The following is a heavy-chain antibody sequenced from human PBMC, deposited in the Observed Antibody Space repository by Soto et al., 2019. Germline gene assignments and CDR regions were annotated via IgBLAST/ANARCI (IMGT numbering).Heavy chain of an antibody. CDR2: IWHDGTNK. CDR3: ARDPRAHGSTWARPHNFFDL. D-gene: IGHD6-13*01. CDR1: GFTFNDYA. J-gene: IGHJ4*02. V-gene: IGHV3-33*01. Sequence: QVQLVESGGGVVQPGGSLRLSCAPSGFTFNDYAMHWVRQAPGKGLEWVAVIWHDGTNKYYADSVKGRFTISRDNFTKTVNSQMPSPTAEDTAVYSCARDPRAHGSTWARPHNFFDLWGQGTLVIVSS.